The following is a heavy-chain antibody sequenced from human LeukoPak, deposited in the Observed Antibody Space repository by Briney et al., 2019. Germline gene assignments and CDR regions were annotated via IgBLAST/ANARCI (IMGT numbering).Heavy chain of an antibody. V-gene: IGHV3-53*01. Sequence: PGGSLRLSCAASGFTVSSNFMSWVRQAPGKGLEWVSVIYSGGTTYYADSVKGRFTISRDNSKNTLYLQMNSLRAEDTAVYYCAGVEGAAYYFNYWGQGTLVTVSS. D-gene: IGHD1-26*01. J-gene: IGHJ4*02. CDR1: GFTVSSNF. CDR2: IYSGGTT. CDR3: AGVEGAAYYFNY.